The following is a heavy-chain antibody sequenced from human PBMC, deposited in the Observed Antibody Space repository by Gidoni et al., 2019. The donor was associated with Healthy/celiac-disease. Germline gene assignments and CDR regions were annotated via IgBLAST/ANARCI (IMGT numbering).Heavy chain of an antibody. V-gene: IGHV4-34*01. CDR2: INHSGST. Sequence: QVQLQQWGAGLLKPSETLSLTCAVYGGSLSGYYWSWIRQPPGKGLEWIGEINHSGSTNYNPSLKSRVTISVDTSKNQFSLKLSSVTAADTAVYYCARGRRMLVRGVIFDYWGQGTLVTVSS. CDR1: GGSLSGYY. CDR3: ARGRRMLVRGVIFDY. J-gene: IGHJ4*02. D-gene: IGHD3-10*01.